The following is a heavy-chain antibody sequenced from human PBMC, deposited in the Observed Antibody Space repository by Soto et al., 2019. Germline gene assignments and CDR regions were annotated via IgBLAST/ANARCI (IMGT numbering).Heavy chain of an antibody. Sequence: QVQLVQSGAEVKKPGSSVKVSCKASGGTFSSYTISWVRQAPGQGLEWMGRIIPILGIANYAQKFQGRVTITADKSTSTAYMELSSLRSEDTAVYYCARPYYYGSGSYYDPRVSWGQGTLVTVSS. CDR3: ARPYYYGSGSYYDPRVS. V-gene: IGHV1-69*02. CDR1: GGTFSSYT. J-gene: IGHJ4*02. D-gene: IGHD3-10*01. CDR2: IIPILGIA.